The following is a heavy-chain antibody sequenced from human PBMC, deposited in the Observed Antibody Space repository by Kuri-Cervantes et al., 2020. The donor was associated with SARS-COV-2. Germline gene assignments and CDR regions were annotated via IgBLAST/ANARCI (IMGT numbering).Heavy chain of an antibody. CDR2: IYYSGDT. V-gene: IGHV4-59*01. CDR3: ARHFNDCSNGECRTYYYYSMDV. CDR1: GGSMRYFY. Sequence: SETLSLTCTVSGGSMRYFYWSWIRQPPGRGLEWIGYIYYSGDTDYNPSLKSRVTISIDTSKNQLSLKLSSVTAADRAVYYCARHFNDCSNGECRTYYYYSMDVWGQGTTVTVSS. D-gene: IGHD2-8*01. J-gene: IGHJ6*02.